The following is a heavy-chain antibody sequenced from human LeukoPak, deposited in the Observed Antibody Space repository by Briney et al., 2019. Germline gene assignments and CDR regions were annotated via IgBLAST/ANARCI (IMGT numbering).Heavy chain of an antibody. V-gene: IGHV4-4*02. J-gene: IGHJ6*02. CDR2: IYHNGTP. CDR3: ATAPILRGEGGEHYKYGMDV. Sequence: TPSGTLSLTSGVSGGSISSGNWWSWVRQSPGKGLEWIGEIYHNGTPNYNPSLKSRVTISADTFKNHFSLKLTSVTAADTAVYYCATAPILRGEGGEHYKYGMDVWGQGTTVIVSS. CDR1: GGSISSGNW. D-gene: IGHD2-2*02.